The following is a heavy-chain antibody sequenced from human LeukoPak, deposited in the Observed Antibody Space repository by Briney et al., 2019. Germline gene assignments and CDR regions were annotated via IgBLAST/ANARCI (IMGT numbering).Heavy chain of an antibody. D-gene: IGHD3-10*01. CDR2: ISYDGSNK. CDR3: ARGITVVRGVIKGGMDV. Sequence: GGSLRLSCAASGFTFSSYGMHWVRQAPGKGLEWVAVISYDGSNKYYADSVKGRFTISRDNSKNTLYLQMNSLRSGDTAVYYCARGITVVRGVIKGGMDVWGQGTTVTVSS. CDR1: GFTFSSYG. J-gene: IGHJ6*02. V-gene: IGHV3-30*03.